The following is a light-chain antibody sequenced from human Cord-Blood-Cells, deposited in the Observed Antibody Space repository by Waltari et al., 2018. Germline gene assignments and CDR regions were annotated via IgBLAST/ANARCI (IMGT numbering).Light chain of an antibody. V-gene: IGLV3-1*01. CDR1: KLGDTY. CDR3: QAWDSSTVV. J-gene: IGLJ2*01. Sequence: SYELTQPPSVSVSPGQTASITCPGDKLGDTYACWYQQKPGQSPVLVIYQDSKRPSGIPGRFSGSNSGNTATLTISGTQAMDEADYYCQAWDSSTVVFGGGTNLTVL. CDR2: QDS.